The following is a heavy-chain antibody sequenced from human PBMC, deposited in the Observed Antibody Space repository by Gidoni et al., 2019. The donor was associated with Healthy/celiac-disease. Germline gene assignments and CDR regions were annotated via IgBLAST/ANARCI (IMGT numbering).Heavy chain of an antibody. CDR3: ARGTGSSSWEGDY. V-gene: IGHV3-21*01. CDR2: ISSSSSYI. Sequence: EVQLVESGGGLVKPGGSLRLSCAASGFTFSSYSMNWVRQAPGKGLEWVSSISSSSSYIYYADSVKGRFTISRDNAKNSLYLQMNSLRAEDTAVYYCARGTGSSSWEGDYWGQGTLVTVSS. J-gene: IGHJ4*02. D-gene: IGHD6-13*01. CDR1: GFTFSSYS.